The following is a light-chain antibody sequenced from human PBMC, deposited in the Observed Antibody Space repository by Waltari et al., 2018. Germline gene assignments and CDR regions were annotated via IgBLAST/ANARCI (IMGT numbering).Light chain of an antibody. CDR1: QAIRANY. J-gene: IGKJ1*01. Sequence: TLSCRASQAIRANYLAWYQHKPGQAPRRLIYGTSTRAPGIPDRFVGSGSGTDFTLTISRLEPEDCAVYYCQQYGSPTWTFGQGSKVEIK. CDR2: GTS. CDR3: QQYGSPTWT. V-gene: IGKV3-20*01.